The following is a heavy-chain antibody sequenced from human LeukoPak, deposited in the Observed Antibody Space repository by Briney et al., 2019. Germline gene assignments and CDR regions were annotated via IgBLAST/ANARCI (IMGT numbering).Heavy chain of an antibody. CDR1: RYSISSGYY. V-gene: IGHV4-38-2*02. CDR2: IYHSGST. CDR3: ARDGLDYYGSGSYYY. Sequence: SETLSLTCTVSRYSISSGYYWGWIRQPPGKGLEWIGTIYHSGSTYYNPSLKSRVTISVDTSKNQFSLKLNSVTAADTAVYYCARDGLDYYGSGSYYYWGQGTLVTVSS. J-gene: IGHJ4*02. D-gene: IGHD3-10*01.